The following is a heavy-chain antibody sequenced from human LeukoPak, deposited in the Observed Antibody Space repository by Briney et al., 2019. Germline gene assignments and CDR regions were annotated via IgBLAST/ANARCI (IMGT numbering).Heavy chain of an antibody. CDR2: IYYSGST. CDR1: GGSISSGGYY. Sequence: SETLSLTCTVSGGSISSGGYYWSWIRQHPGKGLEWIGYIYYSGSTYYNPSLKSRVTISVDTSKNQFSLKLSSVTAADTAVYYCARGPRYYYDSSGYYELDHWGQGTLVTVSS. CDR3: ARGPRYYYDSSGYYELDH. J-gene: IGHJ4*02. D-gene: IGHD3-22*01. V-gene: IGHV4-31*03.